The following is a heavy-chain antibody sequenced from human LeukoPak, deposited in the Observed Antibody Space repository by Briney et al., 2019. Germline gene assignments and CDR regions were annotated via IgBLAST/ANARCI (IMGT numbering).Heavy chain of an antibody. D-gene: IGHD3-22*01. Sequence: GGSLRLSCAASGFTFSSYWMHWVRQAPGKGLEWVSAISGSGGSTYYADSVKGRFTISRDNSKNTLYLQMNSLRAEDTAVYYCAKYGSHYYYDSSGYYPLGNWFDPWGQGTLVTVSS. CDR3: AKYGSHYYYDSSGYYPLGNWFDP. CDR1: GFTFSSYW. J-gene: IGHJ5*02. CDR2: ISGSGGST. V-gene: IGHV3-23*01.